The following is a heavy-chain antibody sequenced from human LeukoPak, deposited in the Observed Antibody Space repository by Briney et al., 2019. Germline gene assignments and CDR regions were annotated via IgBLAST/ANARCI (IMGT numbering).Heavy chain of an antibody. Sequence: ASVKVSCKGSGYTFTGYYMHGVRQAPGQGLEWMGWINPNSGGTNYAQKFQGRVTMTRDTSISTAYMELSRLRSDDTAVYYCAREIQYPKASGSFVFAFDIWGQGTMVTVSS. CDR2: INPNSGGT. J-gene: IGHJ3*02. D-gene: IGHD1-26*01. V-gene: IGHV1-2*02. CDR1: GYTFTGYY. CDR3: AREIQYPKASGSFVFAFDI.